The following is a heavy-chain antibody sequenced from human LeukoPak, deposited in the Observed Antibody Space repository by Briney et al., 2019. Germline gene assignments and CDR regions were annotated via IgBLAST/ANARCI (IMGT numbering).Heavy chain of an antibody. Sequence: HAGGSLRLSCAASGFTFSSYAMSWVRQAPGKGLEWVSAIGGSGGSTYYADSVKGRFTISRDSSKNTLYLQTNSLRAEDTAVYYCAKRGAEVGTTIAPGDYWGQGSLVTVSS. V-gene: IGHV3-23*01. CDR3: AKRGAEVGTTIAPGDY. D-gene: IGHD1-26*01. J-gene: IGHJ4*02. CDR1: GFTFSSYA. CDR2: IGGSGGST.